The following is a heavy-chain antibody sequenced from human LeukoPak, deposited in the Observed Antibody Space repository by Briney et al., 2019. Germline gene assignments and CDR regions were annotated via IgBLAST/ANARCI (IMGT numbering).Heavy chain of an antibody. CDR3: ARSTTVTAFDY. V-gene: IGHV4-59*06. CDR2: IYYSGST. D-gene: IGHD4-17*01. CDR1: GDSITSYY. Sequence: SETLSLTCSVSGDSITSYYWSWIRQHPGKGLEWIGYIYYSGSTYYNPSLKSRVTISVDTSKNQFSLKLSSVTAADTAVYYCARSTTVTAFDYWGQGTLVTVSS. J-gene: IGHJ4*02.